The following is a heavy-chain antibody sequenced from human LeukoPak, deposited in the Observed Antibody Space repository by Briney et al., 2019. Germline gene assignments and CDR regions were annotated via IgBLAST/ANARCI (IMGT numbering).Heavy chain of an antibody. V-gene: IGHV3-30*02. Sequence: GGSLRLSCAASGFTFSSNWMSWVRQAPGKGLDWVAFIRYDGSNKYYADSVKGRFTISRDNSKNTLYLQMNSLRAEDTAVYYCAKDNYYGSGSNPTPYYFDYWGQGTLVTVSS. D-gene: IGHD3-10*01. CDR2: IRYDGSNK. CDR1: GFTFSSNW. CDR3: AKDNYYGSGSNPTPYYFDY. J-gene: IGHJ4*02.